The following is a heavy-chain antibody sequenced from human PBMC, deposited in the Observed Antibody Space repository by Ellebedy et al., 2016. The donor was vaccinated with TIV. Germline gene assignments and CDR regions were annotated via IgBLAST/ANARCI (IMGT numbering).Heavy chain of an antibody. V-gene: IGHV4-39*01. CDR3: ARPGYSGYDFDF. CDR2: VHRTGNT. Sequence: MPSETLSLTCIVSGDSISSSYYYWGWIRQPPGKGLEWIGSVHRTGNTYYNPSLKSRVPISVDTSKNQFSLNLDSVTATDTAVYYCARPGYSGYDFDFWGQGILVPVSS. D-gene: IGHD5-12*01. J-gene: IGHJ4*02. CDR1: GDSISSSYYY.